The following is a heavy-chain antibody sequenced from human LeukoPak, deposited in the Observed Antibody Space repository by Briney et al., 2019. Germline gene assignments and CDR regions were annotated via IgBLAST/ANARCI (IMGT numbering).Heavy chain of an antibody. J-gene: IGHJ4*02. Sequence: SETLSLTCTVSGGSISSSSYYWGWIRQPPEKGLEWIGSIYYSGSTYYNPSLKSRVTISVDTSKNQFSLKLSSVTAADTAVYYCARDPRYYYDSGGYPYTFDYWGQGTLVTVSS. CDR1: GGSISSSSYY. CDR2: IYYSGST. V-gene: IGHV4-39*07. CDR3: ARDPRYYYDSGGYPYTFDY. D-gene: IGHD3-22*01.